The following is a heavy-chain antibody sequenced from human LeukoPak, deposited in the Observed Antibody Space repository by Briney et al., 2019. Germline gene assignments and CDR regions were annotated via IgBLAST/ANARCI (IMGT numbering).Heavy chain of an antibody. D-gene: IGHD3-16*02. CDR1: GFTFSSYS. CDR3: AKDRGWGLGELSSLDY. CDR2: ISSSSSYI. J-gene: IGHJ4*02. V-gene: IGHV3-21*01. Sequence: TGGSLRLSCAASGFTFSSYSMNWVRQAPGKGLEWVSSISSSSSYIYYADSVKGRFTISRDNSKNTLYLQMNSLRAEDTAVYYCAKDRGWGLGELSSLDYWGQGTLVTVSS.